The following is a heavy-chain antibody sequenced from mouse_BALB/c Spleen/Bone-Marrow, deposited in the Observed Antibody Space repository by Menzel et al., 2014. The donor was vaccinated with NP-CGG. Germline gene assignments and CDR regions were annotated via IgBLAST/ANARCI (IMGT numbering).Heavy chain of an antibody. CDR2: IDTANGNT. D-gene: IGHD2-1*01. CDR1: GFNIKDTY. CDR3: ARYGNGLMDY. Sequence: EVQLQQSGAELVKPGASVKLSCTASGFNIKDTYMHWVRQRPEQGLEWIGRIDTANGNTKYDPKFQGKATITADTSSNTAYLQLSSLTSEDTAVYYCARYGNGLMDYWGQGTSVTVSS. J-gene: IGHJ4*01. V-gene: IGHV14-3*02.